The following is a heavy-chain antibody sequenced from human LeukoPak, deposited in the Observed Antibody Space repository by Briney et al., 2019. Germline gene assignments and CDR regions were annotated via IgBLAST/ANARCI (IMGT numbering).Heavy chain of an antibody. Sequence: GASVKVSCKASGYTFTSYGISWVRQAPGQGLEWMGWISAYNGNTNYAQKLQGRVTMTTDKSTSTAYMELSSLRSEDTAVYYCARRKDIVVVPAARGYYYYYMDVWGKGTTVTVSS. CDR3: ARRKDIVVVPAARGYYYYYMDV. V-gene: IGHV1-18*01. CDR1: GYTFTSYG. D-gene: IGHD2-2*01. CDR2: ISAYNGNT. J-gene: IGHJ6*03.